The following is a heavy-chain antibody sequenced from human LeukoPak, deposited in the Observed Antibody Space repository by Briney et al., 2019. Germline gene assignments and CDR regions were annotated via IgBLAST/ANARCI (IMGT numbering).Heavy chain of an antibody. V-gene: IGHV3-7*03. CDR2: IKQDGSEK. D-gene: IGHD6-25*01. Sequence: GGSLRLSCEASEFILSSYAMTWVRQAPGKGLEWVANIKQDGSEKQYVDSVKGRFAISRDNAKKSLYLQINTLRAEDTAVYYCVRGPRIAATSYWGQGTLVTVSS. CDR3: VRGPRIAATSY. J-gene: IGHJ4*02. CDR1: EFILSSYA.